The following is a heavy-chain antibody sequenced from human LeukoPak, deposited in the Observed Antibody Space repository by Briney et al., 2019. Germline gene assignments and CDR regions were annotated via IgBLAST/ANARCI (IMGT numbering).Heavy chain of an antibody. V-gene: IGHV4-59*08. CDR3: ARHGGYSNGYARYFDY. J-gene: IGHJ4*02. CDR2: ISYSGSN. D-gene: IGHD5-18*01. Sequence: SETLSLTCTVSGGSITSYYWSWIRQPPGKGLEWIGYISYSGSNNYNPSLKSRVTISVDTSKNQFSLKLSSVTAADTALYYCARHGGYSNGYARYFDYWGQGTLVTVSS. CDR1: GGSITSYY.